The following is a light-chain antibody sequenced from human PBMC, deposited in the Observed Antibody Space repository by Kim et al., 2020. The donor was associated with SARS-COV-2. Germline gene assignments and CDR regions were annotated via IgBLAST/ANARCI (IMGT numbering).Light chain of an antibody. CDR3: QQYNNWRPYT. V-gene: IGKV3-15*01. Sequence: EIVMTQSPATLSVSPGERATLSCRASQSVSSNLAWYQQKPGQPPRLLIYGASTRATGIPARFSGGGSGTEFTLTISSLQSEDFAVYYCQQYNNWRPYTFGQGTKLEI. CDR2: GAS. J-gene: IGKJ2*01. CDR1: QSVSSN.